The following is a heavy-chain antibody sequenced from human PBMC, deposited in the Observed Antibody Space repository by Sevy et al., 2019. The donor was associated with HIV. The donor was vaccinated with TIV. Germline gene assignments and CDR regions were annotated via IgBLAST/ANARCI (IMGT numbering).Heavy chain of an antibody. J-gene: IGHJ4*02. CDR3: AGENAWGRGYS. D-gene: IGHD1-26*01. Sequence: SETLSLTCTVSGGSITSLYWNWIRQPPGKGLEWMANIYYNGHINYNPTLKRRVTLSLDTSKNKFSLGLSSVTAADTAMYYCAGENAWGRGYSWGQGTLVTVSS. CDR2: IYYNGHI. V-gene: IGHV4-59*11. CDR1: GGSITSLY.